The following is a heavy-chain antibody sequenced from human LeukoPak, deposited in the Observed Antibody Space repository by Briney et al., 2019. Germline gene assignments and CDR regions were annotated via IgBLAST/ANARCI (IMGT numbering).Heavy chain of an antibody. D-gene: IGHD6-19*01. Sequence: ASVKASCKASGYTFTGYYMHWVRQAPGQGLEWMGWINPNSGGTNYAQKFQGRVTMTRDTSISTAYMELSRLRSDDTAVYYCARVGSSGWYSPXDYWGQGTLVTVSS. CDR1: GYTFTGYY. CDR3: ARVGSSGWYSPXDY. J-gene: IGHJ4*02. V-gene: IGHV1-2*02. CDR2: INPNSGGT.